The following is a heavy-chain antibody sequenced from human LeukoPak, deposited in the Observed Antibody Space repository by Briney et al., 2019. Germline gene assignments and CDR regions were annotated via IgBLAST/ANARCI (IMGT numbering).Heavy chain of an antibody. J-gene: IGHJ4*02. CDR1: GGSISSSSYY. CDR2: IYYSGST. V-gene: IGHV4-39*07. Sequence: PSETLSLTCTVSGGSISSSSYYWGWIRQPPGKGLEWIGSIYYSGSTYYNPSLKSRVTISVDTSKNQFSLKLSSVTAADTDVYFCARARLGFTRGIGTNYFDYWGQGTLVTVSS. CDR3: ARARLGFTRGIGTNYFDY. D-gene: IGHD2-15*01.